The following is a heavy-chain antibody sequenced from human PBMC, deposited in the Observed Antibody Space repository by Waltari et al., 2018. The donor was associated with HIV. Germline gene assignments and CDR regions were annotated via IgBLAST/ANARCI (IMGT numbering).Heavy chain of an antibody. J-gene: IGHJ4*02. CDR3: ARGTYGDL. V-gene: IGHV1-18*04. CDR1: GYTFVSYS. D-gene: IGHD4-17*01. CDR2: INTHSGDE. Sequence: QVQLLQSGAEVKNPGASVKVSCKASGYTFVSYSLNWVRQAPGRGLEWLGWINTHSGDENYTHSLHDRVTMTIEASTNTAYMELRSLTYDDTALYYCARGTYGDLWGQGTLVSV.